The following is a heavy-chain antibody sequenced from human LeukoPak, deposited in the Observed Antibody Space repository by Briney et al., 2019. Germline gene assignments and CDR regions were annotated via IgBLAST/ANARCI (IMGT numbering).Heavy chain of an antibody. V-gene: IGHV4-4*07. CDR1: GGSISSYY. Sequence: SETLSLTCTVSGGSISSYYWSWIRQPAGKGLEWIGRIYTSGSTNYNPSLKSRVTKSVDTSKNQFSLKLSSVTAADTAVYYCARDLRITIFGVPGIGYMDVWGKGTTVTVSS. CDR3: ARDLRITIFGVPGIGYMDV. J-gene: IGHJ6*03. D-gene: IGHD3-3*01. CDR2: IYTSGST.